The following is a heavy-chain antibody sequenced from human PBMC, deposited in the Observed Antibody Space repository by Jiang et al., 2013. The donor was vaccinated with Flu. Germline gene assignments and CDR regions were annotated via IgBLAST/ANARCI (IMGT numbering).Heavy chain of an antibody. CDR3: ARDGINGYNDIDS. D-gene: IGHD5-24*01. J-gene: IGHJ4*02. CDR1: GFTFSTYA. Sequence: VQLVESGGGVVQPGGSLRLSCAASGFTFSTYAMHWVRQAPGKGLESVAVISGDGGNQYYSHSVKGRLTISRDNSKNTLYLQMNSLRVEDTALYYCARDGINGYNDIDSWGQGTLVTVSS. V-gene: IGHV3-30*04. CDR2: ISGDGGNQ.